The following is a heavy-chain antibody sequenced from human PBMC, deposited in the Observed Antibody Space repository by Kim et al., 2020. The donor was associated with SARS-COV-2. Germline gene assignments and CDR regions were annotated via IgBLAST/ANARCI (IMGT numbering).Heavy chain of an antibody. J-gene: IGHJ4*02. V-gene: IGHV1-18*04. CDR2: ITVYNGNT. D-gene: IGHD3-22*01. Sequence: ASVKVSCKTSGYRFTHHAINWARQAPGQGLEWMGGITVYNGNTNYAENFQGRVAMTIDPATDTAYMELRNLRPDDTAIYFCARGWTTFYYDTDEYWGGYVDYWGQGTLVTVSS. CDR3: ARGWTTFYYDTDEYWGGYVDY. CDR1: GYRFTHHA.